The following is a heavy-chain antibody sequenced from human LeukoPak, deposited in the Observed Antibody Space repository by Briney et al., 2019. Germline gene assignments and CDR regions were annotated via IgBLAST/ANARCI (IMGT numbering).Heavy chain of an antibody. V-gene: IGHV4-59*08. CDR2: IYLIGTT. J-gene: IGHJ3*02. CDR1: GGSISTYY. CDR3: ARRYFGSGSSAFDI. D-gene: IGHD3-10*01. Sequence: SETLALTCTVSGGSISTYYWSWIRQSPGQGLEWIGYIYLIGTTNYNPSLRSRVSRSVDTSKNQFSLKLRSVTAADTAVYYCARRYFGSGSSAFDIWGQGTMVTVSS.